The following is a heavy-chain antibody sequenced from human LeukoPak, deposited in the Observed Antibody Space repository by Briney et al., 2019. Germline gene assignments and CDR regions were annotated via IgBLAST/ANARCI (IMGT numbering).Heavy chain of an antibody. V-gene: IGHV3-48*03. D-gene: IGHD3-10*01. CDR1: GLTFRSYE. J-gene: IGHJ3*02. Sequence: GGSLRLSCAASGLTFRSYEMNWVRQAPGKGLEWVSYISSSGSTIYYADSVKGQFTISRDNAKNSLYLQMNSLRAEDTAVYYCATQTNYYGSGSYRGDDAFDIWGQGTMVTVSS. CDR2: ISSSGSTI. CDR3: ATQTNYYGSGSYRGDDAFDI.